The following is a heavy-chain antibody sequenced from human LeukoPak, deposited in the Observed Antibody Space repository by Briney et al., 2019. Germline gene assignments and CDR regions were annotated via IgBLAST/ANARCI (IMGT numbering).Heavy chain of an antibody. CDR1: GFTFSSYG. D-gene: IGHD5-24*01. CDR3: ARDLGRWPDNY. Sequence: GGSLRLSCAASGFTFSSYGMPWVRQAPGKGLEWVAVIWYDGSNKYYADSVKGRFTISRDNSKNTLYLQMNSLRAEDTAVYYCARDLGRWPDNYWGQGTLVTVSS. V-gene: IGHV3-33*08. J-gene: IGHJ4*02. CDR2: IWYDGSNK.